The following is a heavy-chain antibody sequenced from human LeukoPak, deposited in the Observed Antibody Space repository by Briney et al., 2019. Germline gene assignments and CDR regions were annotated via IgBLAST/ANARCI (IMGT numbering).Heavy chain of an antibody. CDR1: GFTFDDYA. CDR2: ISWNSGSI. Sequence: PGGSLRLSCAASGFTFDDYAMHWVRQAPGKGLGWVSGISWNSGSIGYADSVKGRFTISRDNAKNSLYLQMNSLRAEDTALYYCAKDLIAAAGNYYFDYWGQGTLVTVSS. J-gene: IGHJ4*02. V-gene: IGHV3-9*01. D-gene: IGHD6-13*01. CDR3: AKDLIAAAGNYYFDY.